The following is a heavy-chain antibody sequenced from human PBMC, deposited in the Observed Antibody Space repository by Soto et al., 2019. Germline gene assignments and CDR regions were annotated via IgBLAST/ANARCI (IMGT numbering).Heavy chain of an antibody. CDR3: ARDRFDFWRGYNYYQYGMDV. J-gene: IGHJ6*02. Sequence: QVQLVESGGGVVQPGRSLRLSCAASGFTFSSYAMHWVRQAPGKGLEWVAVKSFDGSSKYCADSVKGRFTISIDNSKNTLYLQMNSQRGEDTAVYYCARDRFDFWRGYNYYQYGMDVWGLGTTVTVS. CDR1: GFTFSSYA. V-gene: IGHV3-30-3*01. D-gene: IGHD3-3*01. CDR2: KSFDGSSK.